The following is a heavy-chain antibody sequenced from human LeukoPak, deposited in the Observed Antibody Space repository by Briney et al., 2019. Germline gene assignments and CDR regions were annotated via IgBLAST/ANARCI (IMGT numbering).Heavy chain of an antibody. J-gene: IGHJ4*02. CDR1: GLTFSSSW. V-gene: IGHV3-7*01. Sequence: GGSPRLSCAVSGLTFSSSWMDWVRQAPGKGLEWVASINPEGSEKYSADSVKGRFPISRDNAKNSLYLQMDSLRVEDTAFYYCARDLAYSRLDYWGQGMLVTVSS. CDR3: ARDLAYSRLDY. D-gene: IGHD5-18*01. CDR2: INPEGSEK.